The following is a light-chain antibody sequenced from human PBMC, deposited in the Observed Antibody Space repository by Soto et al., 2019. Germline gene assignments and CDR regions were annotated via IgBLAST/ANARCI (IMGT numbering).Light chain of an antibody. J-gene: IGKJ1*01. Sequence: SLSPATRCVRPRERAPLSCRASQSVSNNYLAWYQQKPGQAPRLLIYGASNRATGIPDRFSGSGSGTDFTLTSSRLEPEDFAVYYCQQYGSLGTFGQVTNVEI. CDR2: GAS. CDR3: QQYGSLGT. V-gene: IGKV3-20*01. CDR1: QSVSNNY.